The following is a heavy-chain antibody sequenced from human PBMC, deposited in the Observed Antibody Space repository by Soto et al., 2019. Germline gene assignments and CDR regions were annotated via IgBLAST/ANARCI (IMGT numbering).Heavy chain of an antibody. CDR2: ITTSSAYI. Sequence: EVQLVESGGGLVKPGGSLRLSCAASGFTFNTYDMNWVRQAPGKGLEWVSSITTSSAYIYYADSLKGRITISRDNAKGSLFLQMNSLRAEDTAVYYCVRSGTARLLRHSWFDTWGQGTLVTVSS. J-gene: IGHJ5*02. V-gene: IGHV3-21*01. CDR3: VRSGTARLLRHSWFDT. CDR1: GFTFNTYD. D-gene: IGHD2-21*01.